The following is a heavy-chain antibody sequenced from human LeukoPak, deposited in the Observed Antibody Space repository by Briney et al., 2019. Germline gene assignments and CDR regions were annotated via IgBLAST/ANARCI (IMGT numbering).Heavy chain of an antibody. Sequence: GGSLRLSCAASGFTFSSYSMNWVRQAPGKGLEWVSSISSSSSYIYYADSVKGRFTISRDNAKNSLYLQMNSLRAEDTAVYYCARGGYSYGSIKYYFDYWGQGTLVTVSS. V-gene: IGHV3-21*01. CDR3: ARGGYSYGSIKYYFDY. CDR2: ISSSSSYI. D-gene: IGHD5-18*01. CDR1: GFTFSSYS. J-gene: IGHJ4*02.